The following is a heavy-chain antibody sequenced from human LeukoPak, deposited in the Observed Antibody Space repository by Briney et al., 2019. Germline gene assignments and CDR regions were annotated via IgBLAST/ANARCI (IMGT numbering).Heavy chain of an antibody. CDR2: ISGSGGST. D-gene: IGHD6-6*01. CDR3: AKGRSIAARPPFDY. CDR1: GFIFSSYW. V-gene: IGHV3-23*01. J-gene: IGHJ4*02. Sequence: PGGSLRLSCATSGFIFSSYWMCWVRQAPGKGLEWVSAISGSGGSTYYADSVKGRFTISRDNSKNTLYLQMNSLRAEDTAVYYCAKGRSIAARPPFDYCGQGTLVTVSS.